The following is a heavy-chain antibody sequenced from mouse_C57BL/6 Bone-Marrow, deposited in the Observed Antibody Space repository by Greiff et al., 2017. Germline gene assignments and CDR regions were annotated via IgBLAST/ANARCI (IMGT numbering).Heavy chain of an antibody. D-gene: IGHD4-1*01. CDR3: AITYPGNFDY. Sequence: VQLQQSGAELVTPGASVTLSCTASGFNIKDYYMHWVKQRTEQGLEWIGRIDPEAGETKYAPKFQGKATLTADTSSNTAYLQLSSLTSEDTAVYYCAITYPGNFDYWGQGTTLTVSS. CDR2: IDPEAGET. V-gene: IGHV14-2*01. CDR1: GFNIKDYY. J-gene: IGHJ2*01.